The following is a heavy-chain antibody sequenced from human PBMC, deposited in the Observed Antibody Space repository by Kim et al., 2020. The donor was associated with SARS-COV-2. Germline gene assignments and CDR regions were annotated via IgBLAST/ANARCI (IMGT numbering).Heavy chain of an antibody. CDR2: INHSGTT. CDR3: ARDRGSGSLDAFGV. Sequence: SETLSLTCTVSGGSINSGHYYWSWIRQHPGKGLEWLGYINHSGTTHYNPSLKSRLNMPVDTSKNQFSLRLSSVTAADTAVYYCARDRGSGSLDAFGVWGQWTLVTVS. J-gene: IGHJ3*01. V-gene: IGHV4-31*03. CDR1: GGSINSGHYY. D-gene: IGHD5-18*01.